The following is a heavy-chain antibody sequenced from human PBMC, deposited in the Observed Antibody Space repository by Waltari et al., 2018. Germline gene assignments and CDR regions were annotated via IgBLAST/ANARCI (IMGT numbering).Heavy chain of an antibody. CDR2: LYSSGST. V-gene: IGHV4-31*03. D-gene: IGHD3-16*02. CDR3: ARASTFGGVIVDY. Sequence: QVQLQESGPGLVKPSQTLSLTCTVSGGSISSGGYYWSWIRQHPGKGLEWIGYLYSSGSTYYNPSLKSRVTISVDTSKNQFSLKLSSVTAADTAVYYCARASTFGGVIVDYWGQGTLVTVSS. J-gene: IGHJ4*02. CDR1: GGSISSGGYY.